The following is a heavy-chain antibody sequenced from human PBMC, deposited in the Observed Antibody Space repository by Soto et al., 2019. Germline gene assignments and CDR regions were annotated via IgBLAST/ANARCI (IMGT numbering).Heavy chain of an antibody. V-gene: IGHV4-61*01. CDR1: GGSVSSGSYY. CDR2: IYYSGST. CDR3: AGAHYDWKRGYYYYGMDV. J-gene: IGHJ6*02. D-gene: IGHD3-3*01. Sequence: QVQLQESGPGLVKPSETLSLTCTVSGGSVSSGSYYWSWIRQPPGKGLEWIGYIYYSGSTNYNPALESRVTISVDTSKNQFSLKLSSVTAADTAVYYCAGAHYDWKRGYYYYGMDVWGQGTTVTVSS.